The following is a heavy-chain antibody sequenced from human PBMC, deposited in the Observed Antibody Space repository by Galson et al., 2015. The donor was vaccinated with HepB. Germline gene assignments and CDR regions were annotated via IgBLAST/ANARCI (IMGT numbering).Heavy chain of an antibody. CDR2: VSYTGRT. CDR1: GGSISSAY. Sequence: SETLSLTCTVSGGSISSAYWSWLRQFPGKGLEWIGYVSYTGRTNYDPSLKSRVTISIDTSKNQFSLKLSSVTAADTAVYYCARQNPQGQYSSQLYYYYYGMDVWGQGTTVTVSS. D-gene: IGHD6-6*01. J-gene: IGHJ6*02. V-gene: IGHV4-59*01. CDR3: ARQNPQGQYSSQLYYYYYGMDV.